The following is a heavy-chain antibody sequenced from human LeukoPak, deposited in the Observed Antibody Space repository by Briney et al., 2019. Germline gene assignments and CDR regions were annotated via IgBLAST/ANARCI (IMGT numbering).Heavy chain of an antibody. V-gene: IGHV3-48*01. CDR1: GFTFSSFS. J-gene: IGHJ4*02. CDR2: ISSSSSTI. CDR3: ARGVTRYCSSTSCYYFDY. Sequence: GGSLRLSCVASGFTFSSFSMNWVRQAPGKGLEWVSYISSSSSTIYYADSVKGRFTISRDNAKNSLYLQMNNLRAEDTAVYYCARGVTRYCSSTSCYYFDYWGQGTLVTVSS. D-gene: IGHD2-2*01.